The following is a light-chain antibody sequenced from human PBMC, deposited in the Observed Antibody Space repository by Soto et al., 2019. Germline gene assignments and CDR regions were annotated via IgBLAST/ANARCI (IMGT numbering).Light chain of an antibody. CDR3: SSYAGSTVYV. CDR1: SSDVGGYNY. CDR2: EVS. V-gene: IGLV2-8*01. J-gene: IGLJ1*01. Sequence: QSALTQPPSASGSPGQSVTISCTGTSSDVGGYNYVSWYQQHPGKAPKLMIYEVSKWPSGVPDRFSGSKSGNTASLTVSGLQAEDEADYYCSSYAGSTVYVFGTGTKLTVL.